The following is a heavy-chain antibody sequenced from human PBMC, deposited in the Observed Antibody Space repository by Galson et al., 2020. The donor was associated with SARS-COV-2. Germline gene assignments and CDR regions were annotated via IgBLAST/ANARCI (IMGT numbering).Heavy chain of an antibody. V-gene: IGHV3-23*01. J-gene: IGHJ4*02. CDR2: ISGSGDNT. CDR3: AKEGYNWNSFFFDY. D-gene: IGHD1-7*01. Sequence: GESLKISCAASGFTFNNYAIAWVRQAPGKGLEWVSGISGSGDNTFYADSVKGRFTISRDNSKNTLYLQMNSLRAEDTAVYYCAKEGYNWNSFFFDYWGLGTLVTVSS. CDR1: GFTFNNYA.